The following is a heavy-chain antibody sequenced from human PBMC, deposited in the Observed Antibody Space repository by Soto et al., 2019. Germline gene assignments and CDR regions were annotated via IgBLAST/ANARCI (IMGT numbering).Heavy chain of an antibody. CDR3: ARQADYNILTGYFYYFDY. CDR1: GYSFTDYW. V-gene: IGHV5-51*01. D-gene: IGHD3-9*01. J-gene: IGHJ4*02. CDR2: IYPGDSDA. Sequence: GESLKISCKSSGYSFTDYWIGWVRQMPGKGLEWMGIIYPGDSDARYSPSFQGQVTISVDTSINTAFLRWNSLTASDTAIYYCARQADYNILTGYFYYFDYWGQGPLVTVSS.